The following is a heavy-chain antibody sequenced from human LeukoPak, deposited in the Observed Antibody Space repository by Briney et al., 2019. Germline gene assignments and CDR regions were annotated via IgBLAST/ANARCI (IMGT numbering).Heavy chain of an antibody. J-gene: IGHJ4*02. CDR1: DDSFSSHY. CDR3: ARWDILTGYQH. Sequence: SETLSLTCAVSDDSFSSHYWTWIRQPPGKGLISYIGSTNYNPSLKSRVTISVDTSKNQFSLKLSSVTAADTAVYYCARWDILTGYQHWGQGTLVTVSS. CDR2: ISYIGST. V-gene: IGHV4-59*11. D-gene: IGHD3-9*01.